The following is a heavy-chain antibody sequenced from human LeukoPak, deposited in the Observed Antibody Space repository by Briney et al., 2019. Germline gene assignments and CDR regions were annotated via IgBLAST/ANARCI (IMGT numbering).Heavy chain of an antibody. D-gene: IGHD3-22*01. CDR2: IVVGSGNT. CDR1: GFTFTSSA. CDR3: AAEDYYYDSSGYANFDY. Sequence: GASVKVSCKASGFTFTSSAVQWVRQARGQRLEWIGWIVVGSGNTNYAQKFQERVTITRDMSTSTAYMELSSLRSEDTAVYYCAAEDYYYDSSGYANFDYWGQGALVTVSS. J-gene: IGHJ4*02. V-gene: IGHV1-58*01.